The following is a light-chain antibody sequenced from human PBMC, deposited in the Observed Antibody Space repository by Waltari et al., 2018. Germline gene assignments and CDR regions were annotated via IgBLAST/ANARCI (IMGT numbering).Light chain of an antibody. CDR1: SSDVGVYNY. CDR2: EVS. CDR3: SSYAGSNNLV. Sequence: QSALTQPPSASGSPGQSVTISCTGTSSDVGVYNYVSWYQQHPGKAPKLMIYEVSKRPSGVPDRFSGSKSGNTASLTVSGLQAEDEADYYRSSYAGSNNLVFGGGTKLTVL. V-gene: IGLV2-8*01. J-gene: IGLJ2*01.